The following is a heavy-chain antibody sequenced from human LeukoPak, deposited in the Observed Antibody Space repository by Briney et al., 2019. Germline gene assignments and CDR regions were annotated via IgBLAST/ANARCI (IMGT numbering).Heavy chain of an antibody. J-gene: IGHJ5*02. V-gene: IGHV3-23*01. CDR2: ISGSGGST. CDR3: ARDRGGSVVEPAAIGSADA. Sequence: GSLRLSCAASGFTFSSYAMSWVRQAPGKGLEWVSAISGSGGSTYYADSVKGRFTISRDNSKNTLYLQMNSLRADDTAVYYCARDRGGSVVEPAAIGSADAWGQGTLVTVSS. CDR1: GFTFSSYA. D-gene: IGHD2-2*02.